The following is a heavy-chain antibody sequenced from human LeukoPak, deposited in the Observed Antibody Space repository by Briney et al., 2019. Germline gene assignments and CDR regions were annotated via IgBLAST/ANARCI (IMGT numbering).Heavy chain of an antibody. Sequence: AGGSLRLSCTASGFTFGDYAMSWIRQAPGKGLEWVGFIRSKAYGETADYAASVKGRFTISRDDSKAIAYLQMNSPKTEDTAVYHCTRDRGAYNLYDYWGQGTLVTVSS. D-gene: IGHD1-1*01. CDR3: TRDRGAYNLYDY. V-gene: IGHV3-49*03. CDR2: IRSKAYGETA. J-gene: IGHJ4*02. CDR1: GFTFGDYA.